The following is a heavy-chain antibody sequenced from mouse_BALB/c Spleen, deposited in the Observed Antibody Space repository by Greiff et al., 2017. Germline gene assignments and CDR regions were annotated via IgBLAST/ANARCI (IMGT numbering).Heavy chain of an antibody. CDR3: ARYYYGSRGGFAY. CDR2: INSNGGST. Sequence: EVMLVESGGGLVKLGGSLKLSCAASGFTFSSYYMSWVRQTPEKRLELVAAINSNGGSTYYPDTVKGRFTISRDNAKNTLYLQMSSLKSEDTALYYCARYYYGSRGGFAYWGQGTLVTVSA. D-gene: IGHD1-1*01. CDR1: GFTFSSYY. J-gene: IGHJ3*01. V-gene: IGHV5-6-2*01.